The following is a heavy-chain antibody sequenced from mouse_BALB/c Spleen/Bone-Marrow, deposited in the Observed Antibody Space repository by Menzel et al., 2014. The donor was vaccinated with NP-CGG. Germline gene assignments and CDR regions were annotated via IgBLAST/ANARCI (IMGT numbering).Heavy chain of an antibody. CDR1: GYAFTNYL. CDR2: VNPGSGGT. V-gene: IGHV1-54*03. J-gene: IGHJ4*01. CDR3: ARREDAMDY. Sequence: VQLQQSGAELVRPGTSVKVSCKASGYAFTNYLIEWVKQRPGQGLEWIGVVNPGSGGTNYNEKFKGKATLTADKSSSAAGMQLSSRTSDDSAVYFCARREDAMDYWGQGTSVTVSS.